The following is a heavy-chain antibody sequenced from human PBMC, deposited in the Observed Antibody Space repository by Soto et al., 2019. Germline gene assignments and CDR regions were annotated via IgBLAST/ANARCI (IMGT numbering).Heavy chain of an antibody. Sequence: GGSLRLSCAASGFTFSSYAMSWVRQAPGKGLEWVSAISGSGGSTYYADSVKGRFTISRDNSKNTLYLQMNSLRAEDTAVYYCARRRHIVVVTAIPYYYYYGMDVWGQGTTVNVSS. V-gene: IGHV3-23*01. D-gene: IGHD2-21*02. CDR2: ISGSGGST. CDR1: GFTFSSYA. J-gene: IGHJ6*02. CDR3: ARRRHIVVVTAIPYYYYYGMDV.